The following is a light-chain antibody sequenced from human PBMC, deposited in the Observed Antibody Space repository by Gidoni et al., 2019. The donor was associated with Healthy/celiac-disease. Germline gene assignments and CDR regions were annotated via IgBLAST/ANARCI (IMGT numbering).Light chain of an antibody. J-gene: IGKJ4*01. V-gene: IGKV1-9*01. CDR2: AAS. CDR1: QGISSY. CDR3: QPLNSYPLT. Sequence: DIQLTQSPSSLSASVGDRVTITCRASQGISSYLAWYQQKPGKAPKLLIYAASTLQSGVPSRFCGSGSGTVFTLTISSLQPEDFSTYYCQPLNSYPLTFGGGTKVEIK.